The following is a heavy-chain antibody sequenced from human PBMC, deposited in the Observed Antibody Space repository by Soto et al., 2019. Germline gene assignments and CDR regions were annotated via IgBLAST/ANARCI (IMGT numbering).Heavy chain of an antibody. J-gene: IGHJ4*02. CDR1: GGSISSYY. V-gene: IGHV4-4*07. D-gene: IGHD2-2*01. Sequence: LSLTCTVSGGSISSYYWSWIRQPAGKGLEWIGRIYTSGSTNYNPSLKSRVTMSVDTSKNQFSLKLSPVTAADTAVYYCALHHCSSTSCYDYWGQGTLVTVSS. CDR2: IYTSGST. CDR3: ALHHCSSTSCYDY.